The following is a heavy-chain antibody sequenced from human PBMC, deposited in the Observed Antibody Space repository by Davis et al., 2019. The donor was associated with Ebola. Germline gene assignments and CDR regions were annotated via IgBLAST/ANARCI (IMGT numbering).Heavy chain of an antibody. Sequence: SVTVSCKASGGSLSGYVMSWVRQPPGQGLEWMGRIIPGLDKTHYAQKFQGRVTIHVDKSTSTTYMEFGSLRSEDTAVYYCARADTNFGMGVWCQGTTVTVSS. J-gene: IGHJ6*02. CDR2: IIPGLDKT. CDR1: GGSLSGYV. V-gene: IGHV1-69*04. CDR3: ARADTNFGMGV.